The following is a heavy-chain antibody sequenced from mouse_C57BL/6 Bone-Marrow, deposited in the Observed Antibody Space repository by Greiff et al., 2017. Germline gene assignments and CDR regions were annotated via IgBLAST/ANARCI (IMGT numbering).Heavy chain of an antibody. V-gene: IGHV3-6*01. CDR2: ISYDGSN. Sequence: EVQVVESGPGLVKPSQSLSLTCSVTGYSITSGYYWNWIRQFPGNKLEWMGYISYDGSNNYNPSLKNRISITRDTSKNQFFLKLNSVTTEDTATYYCAREIYPYAMDYWGQGTSVTVSS. D-gene: IGHD2-1*01. CDR3: AREIYPYAMDY. J-gene: IGHJ4*01. CDR1: GYSITSGYY.